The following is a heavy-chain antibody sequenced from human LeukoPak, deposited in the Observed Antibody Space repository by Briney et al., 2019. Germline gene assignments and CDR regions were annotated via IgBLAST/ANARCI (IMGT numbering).Heavy chain of an antibody. J-gene: IGHJ3*02. Sequence: PGGSLRLSCAASGFTFSSYWMHWVRQAPGKWLVWVSRINSDGSSTSYADSVKGRFTISRDNAKNTLYLQMNSLRAEDTAVYYCAEITYCGGDCYRAGDAFDIWGQGTMVTVSS. CDR1: GFTFSSYW. CDR3: AEITYCGGDCYRAGDAFDI. D-gene: IGHD2-21*02. CDR2: INSDGSST. V-gene: IGHV3-74*01.